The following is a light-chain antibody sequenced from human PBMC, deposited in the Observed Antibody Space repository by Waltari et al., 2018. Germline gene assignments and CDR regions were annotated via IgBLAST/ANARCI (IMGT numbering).Light chain of an antibody. CDR2: DFN. CDR3: CSYGGSFTWI. CDR1: SSDIGGYNL. J-gene: IGLJ2*01. Sequence: QSALTQPDSVSGSPGQWITISCTGTSSDIGGYNLLSWYQQHPGNAPKLMIYDFNKRPSGVSNRFSGSKSGNTASLTISGLQTEDEADYYCCSYGGSFTWIFGGGTKLTVL. V-gene: IGLV2-23*02.